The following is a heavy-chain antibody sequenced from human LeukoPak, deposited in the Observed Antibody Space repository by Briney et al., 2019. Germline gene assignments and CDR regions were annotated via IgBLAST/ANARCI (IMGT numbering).Heavy chain of an antibody. V-gene: IGHV3-30*18. D-gene: IGHD1-26*01. CDR2: VSNDGNYK. J-gene: IGHJ4*02. CDR3: AKEGGSYYDGRNFDY. CDR1: GFTFSSYG. Sequence: GGSLRLSCAASGFTFSSYGMHWVRQAPGKGLEWVAAVSNDGNYKYYADSVKGRVTISRDKSKSTLYLQMNSLRPEDTAVYYCAKEGGSYYDGRNFDYWGQGTLVTVSS.